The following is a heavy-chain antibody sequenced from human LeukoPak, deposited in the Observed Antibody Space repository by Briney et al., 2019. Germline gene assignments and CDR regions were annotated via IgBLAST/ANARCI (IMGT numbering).Heavy chain of an antibody. Sequence: GGSLRLSCAASGFTFDDYAMHWVRQAPGKGLGWVSGISWNSGSIGYADSVRGRFTISRDNAKNSLYLQMNSLRAEDTALYYCAKTSSGYYYEPYYFDYWGQGTLVTVSS. CDR2: ISWNSGSI. CDR3: AKTSSGYYYEPYYFDY. CDR1: GFTFDDYA. D-gene: IGHD3-22*01. J-gene: IGHJ4*02. V-gene: IGHV3-9*01.